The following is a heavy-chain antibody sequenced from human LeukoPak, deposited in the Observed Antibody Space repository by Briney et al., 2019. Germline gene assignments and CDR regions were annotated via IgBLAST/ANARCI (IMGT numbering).Heavy chain of an antibody. J-gene: IGHJ5*02. Sequence: ASVKVSCKASGYTFTSYDFNWLRQATGQGPEWMGWMNPNSGATGYAQKFQGRVTMTEDTSTDTAYMELSSLRSEDTAVFYCVSDPITMIRGVIIEGFDPWGQGTLVTVSS. CDR1: GYTFTSYD. CDR3: VSDPITMIRGVIIEGFDP. D-gene: IGHD3-10*01. CDR2: MNPNSGAT. V-gene: IGHV1-8*01.